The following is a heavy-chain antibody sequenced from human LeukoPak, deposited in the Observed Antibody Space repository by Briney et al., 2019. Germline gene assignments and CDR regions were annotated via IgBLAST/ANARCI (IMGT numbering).Heavy chain of an antibody. CDR2: IYYTGSA. D-gene: IGHD3-3*01. Sequence: SQTPSLTCTVSGESISSSGYFWSWIRQRPGKGLEWIGYIYYTGSAYYNPSLESRVTISVDTSENQFSLRLNTVTAADTAVYYCARGSEFFAYWGQGIQIIVSS. V-gene: IGHV4-31*03. CDR3: ARGSEFFAY. CDR1: GESISSSGYF. J-gene: IGHJ4*01.